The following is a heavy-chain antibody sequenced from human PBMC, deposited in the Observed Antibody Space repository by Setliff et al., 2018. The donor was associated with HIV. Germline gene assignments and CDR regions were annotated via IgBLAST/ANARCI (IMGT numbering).Heavy chain of an antibody. Sequence: SVKVSCKASGGTFSSYAISWVRQAPGQGLEWMGGIIPMYGVTNYAQKFQGRVTITTDESTSTMYMELSSLRSDDTAVYYCAGPRGDEAFDIWGQGTMVTVSS. D-gene: IGHD3-10*01. CDR2: IIPMYGVT. CDR1: GGTFSSYA. CDR3: AGPRGDEAFDI. V-gene: IGHV1-69*05. J-gene: IGHJ3*02.